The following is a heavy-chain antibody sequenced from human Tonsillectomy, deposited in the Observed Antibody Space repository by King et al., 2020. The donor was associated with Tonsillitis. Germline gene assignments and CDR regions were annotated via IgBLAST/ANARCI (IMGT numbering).Heavy chain of an antibody. J-gene: IGHJ3*01. Sequence: VQLQQWGAGLLKPSETLSLTCTVYGASFSGYYWTWIRQPPGKGLEWIGEINHSGSTDYNPSFKSRVTFLANPSKNQFSLNLTSVTAADAAVYYCAREVTGSYDAFDLWGQGTMVTVSS. CDR3: AREVTGSYDAFDL. CDR2: INHSGST. CDR1: GASFSGYY. V-gene: IGHV4-34*01. D-gene: IGHD3-10*01.